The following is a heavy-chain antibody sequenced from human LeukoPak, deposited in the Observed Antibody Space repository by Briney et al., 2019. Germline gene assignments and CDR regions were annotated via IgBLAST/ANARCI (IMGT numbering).Heavy chain of an antibody. Sequence: QAGGSLRLSCAASGFTFSSYSMNWVRQAPGKGLEWVSYISSSSSTIYYADSVKGRFTISRDNAKNTLYLQMNSLRAEDTAVYYCARGGFCSGGSCYSDYYYYMDVWGKGTTVTVSS. CDR1: GFTFSSYS. J-gene: IGHJ6*03. D-gene: IGHD2-15*01. V-gene: IGHV3-48*04. CDR3: ARGGFCSGGSCYSDYYYYMDV. CDR2: ISSSSSTI.